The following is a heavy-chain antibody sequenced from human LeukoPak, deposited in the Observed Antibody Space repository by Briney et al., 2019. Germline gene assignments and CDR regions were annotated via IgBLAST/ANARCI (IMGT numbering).Heavy chain of an antibody. CDR1: GGSISSSSYY. CDR2: IYYSGST. V-gene: IGHV4-39*01. Sequence: PSETLSLTCTVSGGSISSSSYYWGWIRQPPGKGLEWIGSIYYSGSTYYNPSLKSRVTISVDTSKNQFSLKLSSVTAADTAVYYCARHGSRGRYFDWSMDVWGQGTTVTVSS. J-gene: IGHJ6*02. D-gene: IGHD3-9*01. CDR3: ARHGSRGRYFDWSMDV.